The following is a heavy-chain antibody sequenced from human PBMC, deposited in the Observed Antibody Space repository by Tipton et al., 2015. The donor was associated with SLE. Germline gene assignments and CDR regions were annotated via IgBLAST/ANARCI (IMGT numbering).Heavy chain of an antibody. V-gene: IGHV4-39*07. D-gene: IGHD3-10*01. J-gene: IGHJ3*02. Sequence: TLSLTCTVSGGSISSSRYYWGWIRQPPGKGLEWIGSIYHSGTAYYNPSLKSRVTISVDTSKNQFSLKLRSVTAADTAVYYCARDLITIVRGVTPDAFDIWGQGTMVTVSS. CDR1: GGSISSSRYY. CDR2: IYHSGTA. CDR3: ARDLITIVRGVTPDAFDI.